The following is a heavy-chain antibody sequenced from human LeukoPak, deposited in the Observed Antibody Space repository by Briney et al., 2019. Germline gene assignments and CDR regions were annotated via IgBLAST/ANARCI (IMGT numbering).Heavy chain of an antibody. Sequence: GASVKVSCKASGFIFTDHYMHWVRQAPGQGFEWMGWINPNTSGTHYEQKFQGRVTFTRDTSISTVYIEMSGLRSDDTALYYCARVAVPGIAYFQHWGQGTLVTVSP. CDR3: ARVAVPGIAYFQH. CDR2: INPNTSGT. CDR1: GFIFTDHY. V-gene: IGHV1-2*02. D-gene: IGHD6-19*01. J-gene: IGHJ1*01.